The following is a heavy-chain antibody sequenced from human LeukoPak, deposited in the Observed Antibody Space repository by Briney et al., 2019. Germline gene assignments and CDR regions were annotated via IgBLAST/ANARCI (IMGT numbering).Heavy chain of an antibody. CDR3: ARDHAVDGLVFDY. J-gene: IGHJ4*02. V-gene: IGHV3-7*01. CDR1: GFTFSSHW. D-gene: IGHD6-19*01. CDR2: INQYGSER. Sequence: GGSLRLSCAASGFTFSSHWMSWVRQAPGKGLEWVANINQYGSERNYVDSVKGRFTISRDNAKSSLYLQMNSLRAEDTAIYYCARDHAVDGLVFDYWGQGTLVTVSS.